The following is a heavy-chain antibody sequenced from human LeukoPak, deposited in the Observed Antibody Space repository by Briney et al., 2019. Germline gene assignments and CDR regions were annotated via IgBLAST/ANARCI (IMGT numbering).Heavy chain of an antibody. V-gene: IGHV3-21*01. Sequence: GGSLRLSCAASGFTFSSYSMNWVRQAPGKGLEWVSSISSSSSYIYYADSVKGRFTISRDNAKNSLYLQMNSLRAEDTAVYYCARGSGYSYGYEFDYWGQGTLVTVSS. CDR1: GFTFSSYS. D-gene: IGHD5-18*01. J-gene: IGHJ4*02. CDR3: ARGSGYSYGYEFDY. CDR2: ISSSSSYI.